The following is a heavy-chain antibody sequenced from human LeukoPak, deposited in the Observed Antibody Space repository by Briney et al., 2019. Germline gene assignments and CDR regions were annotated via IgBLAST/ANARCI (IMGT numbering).Heavy chain of an antibody. Sequence: GASVTVSCKASGGTDSNYAVTWLRQAPGQGLEWMGGSIPIFSATNYAQKFQGRLTISADDSTSTAYMELSSLRSEDTAVYYCARWAGHCSSTSCYERPFDYWGQGTLVTVSS. J-gene: IGHJ4*02. D-gene: IGHD2-2*01. CDR1: GGTDSNYA. V-gene: IGHV1-69*13. CDR2: SIPIFSAT. CDR3: ARWAGHCSSTSCYERPFDY.